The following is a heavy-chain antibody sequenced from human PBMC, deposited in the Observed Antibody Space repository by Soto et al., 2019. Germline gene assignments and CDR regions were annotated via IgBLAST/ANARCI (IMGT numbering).Heavy chain of an antibody. Sequence: PSETLSLTCTVSGGSISSGDYYWSWIRQPPGKGLEWIGCIYYSGSTYYNPSLKSRVTISVDTSKNQFSLKLSSVTAADTAVYYCARGLPAAIGYWFDPWGQGTLVTVSS. J-gene: IGHJ5*02. CDR2: IYYSGST. V-gene: IGHV4-30-4*01. CDR1: GGSISSGDYY. D-gene: IGHD2-2*02. CDR3: ARGLPAAIGYWFDP.